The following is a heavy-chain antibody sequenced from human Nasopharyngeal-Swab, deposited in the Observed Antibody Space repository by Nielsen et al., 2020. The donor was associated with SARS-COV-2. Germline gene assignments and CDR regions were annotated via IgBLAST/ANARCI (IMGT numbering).Heavy chain of an antibody. CDR1: GGSINSGSIRSYY. V-gene: IGHV4-59*08. CDR2: IYYTGGS. J-gene: IGHJ3*01. Sequence: SETLSLTCTVSGGSINSGSIRSYYWSWIRQPPGKGLEWIAYIYYTGGSNYIPSLKSRAKISIDTSRNQFSLKLSSVTAADTAVYYCVRHGITMLLTDVAFDVWGQGTMVTVSS. CDR3: VRHGITMLLTDVAFDV. D-gene: IGHD3-10*02.